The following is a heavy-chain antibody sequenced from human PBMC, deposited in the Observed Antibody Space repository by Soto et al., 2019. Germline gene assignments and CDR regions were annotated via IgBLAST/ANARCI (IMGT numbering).Heavy chain of an antibody. CDR2: IIPIFGTA. CDR3: AREARHYYVSSGRYVNWYFDL. Sequence: QVQLVQSGAEVKKPGSSVKVSCKASGGTFSSYAISWVRQAPGQGLEWMGGIIPIFGTANYAQKFQGRVTITADESTSTAYMELSSLRSEDTAVYYCAREARHYYVSSGRYVNWYFDLWGRGTLVTVSS. D-gene: IGHD3-22*01. V-gene: IGHV1-69*01. CDR1: GGTFSSYA. J-gene: IGHJ2*01.